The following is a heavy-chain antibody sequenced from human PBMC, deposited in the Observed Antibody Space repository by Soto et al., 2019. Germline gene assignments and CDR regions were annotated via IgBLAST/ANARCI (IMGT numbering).Heavy chain of an antibody. D-gene: IGHD3-16*02. CDR1: GFTFSSYA. CDR3: AKGNFQGTSRPPALDY. CDR2: ISGSGGNS. J-gene: IGHJ4*02. V-gene: IGHV3-23*01. Sequence: GGSLRLSCAASGFTFSSYAMSWVRQAPGKGLEWVSTISGSGGNSYYADSVKGRFTISRDNSNNTLYLQMNSLRAEDTAVYYCAKGNFQGTSRPPALDYWGQGTLVTVSS.